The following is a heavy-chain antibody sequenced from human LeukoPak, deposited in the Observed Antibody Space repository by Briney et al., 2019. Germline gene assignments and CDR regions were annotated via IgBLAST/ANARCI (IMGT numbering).Heavy chain of an antibody. CDR1: GFTFDDYG. D-gene: IGHD2-2*02. Sequence: GGSLRLSCAASGFTFDDYGMSWVRQAPGKGLEWVSGINWNGGSTGYADSVKGRFTISRDNAKNSLYLQMNSLRAEDTALYYCARRDIVVVPAAIFGAFDIWGQGTMVTLSS. CDR3: ARRDIVVVPAAIFGAFDI. J-gene: IGHJ3*02. V-gene: IGHV3-20*04. CDR2: INWNGGST.